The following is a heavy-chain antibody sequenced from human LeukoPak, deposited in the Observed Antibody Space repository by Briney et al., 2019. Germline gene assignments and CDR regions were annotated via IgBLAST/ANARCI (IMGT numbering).Heavy chain of an antibody. V-gene: IGHV3-30-3*01. CDR3: ARDERRWEQWPVRTSGCNY. J-gene: IGHJ4*02. CDR2: ISYDGSNK. Sequence: GGSLRLSCAASGFTVSSNSMNWVRQAPGKGLEWVAVISYDGSNKYYADSVKGRFTISRDNSKNTLYLQMNGLRAEDTAVYYCARDERRWEQWPVRTSGCNYWGQGTLVTVSS. D-gene: IGHD6-19*01. CDR1: GFTVSSNS.